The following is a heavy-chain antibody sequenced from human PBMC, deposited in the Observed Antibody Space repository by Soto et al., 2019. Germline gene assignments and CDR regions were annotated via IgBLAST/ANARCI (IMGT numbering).Heavy chain of an antibody. CDR1: GFTFGMYA. CDR2: ISGSGGSI. Sequence: PGGSLRLSCAASGFTFGMYAMSWVRQAPGKWLEWVSSISGSGGSIYYAHSVKGRFTISRDKTKNTLDLQMNSLRAEDTAVYHCARVAPEYSSTPRRFDFWGQGTLVTVSS. CDR3: ARVAPEYSSTPRRFDF. J-gene: IGHJ4*02. D-gene: IGHD6-13*01. V-gene: IGHV3-23*01.